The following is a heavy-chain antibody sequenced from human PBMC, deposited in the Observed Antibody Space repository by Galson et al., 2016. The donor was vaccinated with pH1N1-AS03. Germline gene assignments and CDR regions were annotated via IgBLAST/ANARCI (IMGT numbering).Heavy chain of an antibody. V-gene: IGHV4-59*02. D-gene: IGHD2-15*01. CDR2: ISDSGTT. Sequence: ETLSLTCTVSGVSVRSDCWSWVRQPPGKGLEWIAYISDSGTTNYNPSLKSRVTISVDTSKNQFSLRLSSVTAADTAVYYCAKYCRGTKCYGRFDPWGQGTLVTVSS. CDR3: AKYCRGTKCYGRFDP. J-gene: IGHJ5*02. CDR1: GVSVRSDC.